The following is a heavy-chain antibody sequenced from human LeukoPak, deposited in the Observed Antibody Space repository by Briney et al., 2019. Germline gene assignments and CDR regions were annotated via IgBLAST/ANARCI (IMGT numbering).Heavy chain of an antibody. CDR3: VIYGEGYFDY. D-gene: IGHD4-17*01. CDR1: GFTFSSYA. V-gene: IGHV3-23*01. CDR2: ISGSGGST. J-gene: IGHJ4*02. Sequence: GGSLRLSCAASGFTFSSYAMSWVRQAPGKGLEWVSAISGSGGSTYHADSVKGRLTISRDNSKNTLYLQMNSLRAEDTAVYYSVIYGEGYFDYWGQGTLVTVSS.